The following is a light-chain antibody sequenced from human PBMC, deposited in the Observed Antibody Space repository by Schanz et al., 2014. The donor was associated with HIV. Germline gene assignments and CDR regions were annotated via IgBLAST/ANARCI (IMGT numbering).Light chain of an antibody. CDR1: QRISSN. Sequence: EIVMTQSPATLSVSPGERATLSCRASQRISSNLAWYQQKPGQAPRLLLYGASTRATGIPARFSGSGSGTDFTFTISSLEPEDFAVYYCHHYGGSFGPGTTVDYK. V-gene: IGKV3-15*01. J-gene: IGKJ3*01. CDR2: GAS. CDR3: HHYGGS.